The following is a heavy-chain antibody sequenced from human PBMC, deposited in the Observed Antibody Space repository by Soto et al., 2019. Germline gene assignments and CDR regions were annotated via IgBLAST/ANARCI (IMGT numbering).Heavy chain of an antibody. J-gene: IGHJ4*02. CDR3: ARLANYYYISCYCYPPYYFDY. Sequence: GESLKISCKGSGYIFTSYWIGWVRQMPWKGLEWMGIIYPGDSDTRCSPSFQGQVTISADKSISTAYLQWSSLKASDTAMYYCARLANYYYISCYCYPPYYFDYCGQGTLVTGS. CDR2: IYPGDSDT. CDR1: GYIFTSYW. D-gene: IGHD3-22*01. V-gene: IGHV5-51*01.